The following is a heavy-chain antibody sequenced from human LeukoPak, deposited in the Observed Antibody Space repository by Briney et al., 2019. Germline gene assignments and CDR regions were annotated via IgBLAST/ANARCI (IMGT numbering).Heavy chain of an antibody. CDR2: IYYSGST. J-gene: IGHJ6*02. Sequence: SETLSLTYTVSGGSISSYYWSWIRQPPGKGLEWIGYIYYSGSTNYNPSLKIRVTISVDTSKNQFSLKLSSVTAADTAVYYCARGGREDGGYYYGMDVWGQGTTVTVSS. CDR1: GGSISSYY. V-gene: IGHV4-59*01. D-gene: IGHD1-26*01. CDR3: ARGGREDGGYYYGMDV.